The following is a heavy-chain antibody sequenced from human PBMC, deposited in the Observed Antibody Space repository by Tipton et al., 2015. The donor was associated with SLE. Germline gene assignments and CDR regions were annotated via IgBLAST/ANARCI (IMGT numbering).Heavy chain of an antibody. Sequence: QVQLVQSGAEVKKPGAAVKVSCKTSGYTSTNYDINWVRQATGQGLEWMGWMNPNSGNTGYAQKFQGRVTMTSNTSMSTVYMDLAGLTSEDTAVYYCTRGPYGSTWADYFQHWGQGTLVTVSS. D-gene: IGHD6-13*01. CDR3: TRGPYGSTWADYFQH. V-gene: IGHV1-8*01. CDR2: MNPNSGNT. J-gene: IGHJ1*01. CDR1: GYTSTNYD.